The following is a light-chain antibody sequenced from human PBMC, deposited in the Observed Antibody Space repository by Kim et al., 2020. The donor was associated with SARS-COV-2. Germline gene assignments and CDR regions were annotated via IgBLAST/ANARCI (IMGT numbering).Light chain of an antibody. CDR1: QGVFERSRNENC. Sequence: APINCKSSQGVFERSRNENCVTWYQHKPGQPPKVLFSWASIRESGVPDRFSGSGSGRDFTLTISSVQAEDVAVYYCQQYLGPPITFGGGTKVDIK. CDR3: QQYLGPPIT. J-gene: IGKJ4*01. CDR2: WAS. V-gene: IGKV4-1*01.